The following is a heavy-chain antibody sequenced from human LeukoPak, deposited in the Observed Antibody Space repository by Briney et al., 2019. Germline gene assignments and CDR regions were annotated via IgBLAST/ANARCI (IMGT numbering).Heavy chain of an antibody. V-gene: IGHV1-69*05. CDR3: ARGDGSGSLGYFDY. Sequence: SVRVSCKASGGTFSSYAISWVRQAPGQGLEWMGGIIPIFGTANYAQKFQGRVTITTDESTSTAYMELSSLRSEDTAVYYCARGDGSGSLGYFDYWGQGTLVTVSS. J-gene: IGHJ4*02. D-gene: IGHD3-10*01. CDR2: IIPIFGTA. CDR1: GGTFSSYA.